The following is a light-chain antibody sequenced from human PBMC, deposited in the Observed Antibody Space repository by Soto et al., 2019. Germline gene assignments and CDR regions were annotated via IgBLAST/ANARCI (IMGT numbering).Light chain of an antibody. CDR2: DAS. V-gene: IGKV3-11*01. CDR1: QSVSSY. CDR3: QQRSNWLT. J-gene: IGKJ4*01. Sequence: EIVLTQSPATLSLSPGERATLSCRASQSVSSYLAWYQQKPGQAPRLLIYDASNRATGIPARFSGSGSGTDFKLTTSSLGPENFAIYYCQQRSNWLTFGGGTKVEIK.